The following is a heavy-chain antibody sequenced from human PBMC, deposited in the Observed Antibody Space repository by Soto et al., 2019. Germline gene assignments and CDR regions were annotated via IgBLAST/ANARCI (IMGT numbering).Heavy chain of an antibody. V-gene: IGHV3-21*01. J-gene: IGHJ6*03. D-gene: IGHD3-10*01. CDR3: ARDSGSGSYYIPYYYYYMDV. Sequence: EVQLVESGGGLVKPGGSLRLSCAASGFTFSSYSMNWVRQAPGKGLEWVSSISSSSSYIYYADSVKGRFTISRDNAKNSLYLQINSLRAEDTAVYYCARDSGSGSYYIPYYYYYMDVWGKGTTVTVSS. CDR2: ISSSSSYI. CDR1: GFTFSSYS.